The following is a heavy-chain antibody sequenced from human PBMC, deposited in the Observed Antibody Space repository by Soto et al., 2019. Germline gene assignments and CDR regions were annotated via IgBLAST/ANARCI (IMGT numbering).Heavy chain of an antibody. J-gene: IGHJ4*02. V-gene: IGHV3-23*01. D-gene: IGHD6-13*01. CDR2: ISGSGGST. CDR3: AKRVSGDSSSWFSLDY. CDR1: GFTFSSYA. Sequence: GGSLRLSCAASGFTFSSYAMSWVRQAPGKGLEWVSAISGSGGSTYYADSVKGRFTISRDNSKNTLYLQMNSLRAEDTAVYYCAKRVSGDSSSWFSLDYWGQGTLVTVSS.